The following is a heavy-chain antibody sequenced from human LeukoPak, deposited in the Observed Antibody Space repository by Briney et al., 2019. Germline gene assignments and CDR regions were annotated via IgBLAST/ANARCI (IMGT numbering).Heavy chain of an antibody. Sequence: QPGRSLRLSCAASGFTFDDYAMPWVRHAPGKGLEWVSGISWNSGRIGYADSVKGRFTILRDNAKNSLYLQMNSLRAEDTALYYCAKDIVATVSGHNDAFDIWGQGTMVTVSS. CDR1: GFTFDDYA. CDR3: AKDIVATVSGHNDAFDI. CDR2: ISWNSGRI. J-gene: IGHJ3*02. V-gene: IGHV3-9*01. D-gene: IGHD5-12*01.